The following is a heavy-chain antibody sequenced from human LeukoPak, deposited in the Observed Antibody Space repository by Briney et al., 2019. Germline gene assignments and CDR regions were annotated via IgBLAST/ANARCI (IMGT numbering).Heavy chain of an antibody. CDR1: GYSFPNYW. J-gene: IGHJ5*02. CDR3: ARGPYAYTSSATLGSYNWFDP. CDR2: IYPGDSHT. V-gene: IGHV5-51*01. D-gene: IGHD2-2*02. Sequence: GESLKISCKGSGYSFPNYWICWVRQMPGKGLEWMGIIYPGDSHTRYSPSFQDQVTISVDKSISTAYLQWSSLKASDTAMYYCARGPYAYTSSATLGSYNWFDPGGQGSLVTVSP.